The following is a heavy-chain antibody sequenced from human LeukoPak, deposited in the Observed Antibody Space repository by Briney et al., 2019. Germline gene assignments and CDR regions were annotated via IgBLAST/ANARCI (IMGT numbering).Heavy chain of an antibody. V-gene: IGHV3-30*02. D-gene: IGHD2/OR15-2a*01. J-gene: IGHJ4*02. Sequence: GGSLRLSCAASGFTFSSYGMHWVRQAPGKGLEWVAFIRYGGSNKYYADSVKGRFTISRDNSKNTLYLQMNSLRAEDTAVYYCAKEGYYGDFDYWGQGTLVTVSS. CDR2: IRYGGSNK. CDR1: GFTFSSYG. CDR3: AKEGYYGDFDY.